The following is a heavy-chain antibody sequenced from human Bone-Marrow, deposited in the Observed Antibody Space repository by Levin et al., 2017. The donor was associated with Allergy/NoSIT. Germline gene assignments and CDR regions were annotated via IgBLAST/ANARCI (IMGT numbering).Heavy chain of an antibody. Sequence: AGGSLRLSCAASGFMFRNYAMTWVRQAPGKGLEWVAAISGSGTSPFYEDSVKGRFSISRDNSKNEQYLQMDSLRVEDTALYYCARSGALAGVDYWGQGILVTVSS. V-gene: IGHV3-23*01. J-gene: IGHJ4*02. CDR1: GFMFRNYA. CDR3: ARSGALAGVDY. CDR2: ISGSGTSP. D-gene: IGHD6-19*01.